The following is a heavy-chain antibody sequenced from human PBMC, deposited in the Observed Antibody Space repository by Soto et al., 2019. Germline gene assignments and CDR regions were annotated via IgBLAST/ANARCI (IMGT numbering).Heavy chain of an antibody. V-gene: IGHV1-3*01. J-gene: IGHJ4*02. CDR2: INAGNGDT. CDR1: RYSFTTHA. CDR3: ARDQRGELLPPHY. Sequence: ASVKVSCKASRYSFTTHALHWVRQAPGQRLEWMGWINAGNGDTKYSEKFQGRVTITRDTSANTAYMELSSLRSEDTAVYYCARDQRGELLPPHYWGQGTLVTVSS. D-gene: IGHD1-26*01.